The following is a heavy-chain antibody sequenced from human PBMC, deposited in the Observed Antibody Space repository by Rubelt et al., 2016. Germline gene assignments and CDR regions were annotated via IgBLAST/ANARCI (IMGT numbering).Heavy chain of an antibody. D-gene: IGHD3-22*01. CDR3: TTDRYYYDSSGFPWFDP. CDR1: GFTFSNAW. Sequence: SLRLSCAASGFTFSNAWMSWVRQAPGKGLELVGRIKSKTDGGTTDYAAPVKGRFTISRDDSKNTLYLQMNSLKTEDTAVYYCTTDRYYYDSSGFPWFDPWGQGTLVTVSS. CDR2: IKSKTDGGTT. J-gene: IGHJ5*02. V-gene: IGHV3-15*01.